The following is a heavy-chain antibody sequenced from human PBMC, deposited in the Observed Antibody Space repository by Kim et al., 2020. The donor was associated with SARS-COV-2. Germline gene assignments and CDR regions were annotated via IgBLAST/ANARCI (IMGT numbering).Heavy chain of an antibody. D-gene: IGHD3-22*01. CDR3: ARDGHYYDSSGYNY. J-gene: IGHJ4*02. V-gene: IGHV3-30*01. Sequence: SVTGRLTISRDNSKTTLYLQMNCLRAEDTAVYYCARDGHYYDSSGYNYWGRGTLVTVSS.